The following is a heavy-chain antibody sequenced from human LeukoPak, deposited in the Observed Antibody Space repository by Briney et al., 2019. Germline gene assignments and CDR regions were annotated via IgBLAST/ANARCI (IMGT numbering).Heavy chain of an antibody. J-gene: IGHJ4*02. V-gene: IGHV1-2*02. Sequence: ASVKVSCKASGYTFTDYYVHWVRQAPGQGLEWMAWINPNSGGTYYAQNFHDRITLTRDTSISTAYMELSRLRSDDTAIYYCARANALYCSSTSCLFDYWGQGTLVTVSS. CDR1: GYTFTDYY. CDR3: ARANALYCSSTSCLFDY. CDR2: INPNSGGT. D-gene: IGHD2-2*01.